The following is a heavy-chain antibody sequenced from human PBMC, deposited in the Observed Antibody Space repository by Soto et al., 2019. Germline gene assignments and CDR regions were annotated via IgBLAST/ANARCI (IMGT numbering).Heavy chain of an antibody. CDR2: IIPILGIA. CDR3: ARECGGNSFDY. J-gene: IGHJ4*02. V-gene: IGHV1-69*08. D-gene: IGHD2-15*01. CDR1: GGTFSSYT. Sequence: QVQLVQSGAEVKKPGSSVKVSCKASGGTFSSYTISWVRQAPGQGLEWMGRIIPILGIANYAQKFQGRVTITADKSTSTAYMELSSLRSEDTAVYYCARECGGNSFDYWGQGTLVTVSS.